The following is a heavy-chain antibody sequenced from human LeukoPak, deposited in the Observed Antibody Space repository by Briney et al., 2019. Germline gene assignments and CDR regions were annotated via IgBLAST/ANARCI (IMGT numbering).Heavy chain of an antibody. J-gene: IGHJ4*02. CDR1: GYTFTSYY. CDR3: ARRAWGYDILTDYYAILDY. D-gene: IGHD3-9*01. Sequence: ASVKLSCKASGYTFTSYYMHWVRQAPAQGLEWMGIINPSGGSTSYAQKFQRRVTMTRGTTSSTTFMELSSRRSEDTTVYYCARRAWGYDILTDYYAILDYWGQGTLVTVSS. V-gene: IGHV1-46*03. CDR2: INPSGGST.